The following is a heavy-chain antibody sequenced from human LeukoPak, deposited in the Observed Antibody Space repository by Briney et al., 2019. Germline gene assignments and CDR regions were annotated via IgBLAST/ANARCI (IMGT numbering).Heavy chain of an antibody. CDR1: GFTFRSYA. D-gene: IGHD2-2*01. V-gene: IGHV3-23*01. Sequence: GGSLRLSCAASGFTFRSYAMSWVRQAPGKGLEWVSAISGSGGSTYYADSVKGRFTISRDNSKNTLYLQMNSLRAEDTAVYYCAKAGPYCSSTSCYLDYWGQGTLVTVSS. CDR3: AKAGPYCSSTSCYLDY. CDR2: ISGSGGST. J-gene: IGHJ4*02.